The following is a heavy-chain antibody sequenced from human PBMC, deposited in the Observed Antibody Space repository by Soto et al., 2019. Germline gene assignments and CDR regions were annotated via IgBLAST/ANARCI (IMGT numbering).Heavy chain of an antibody. J-gene: IGHJ3*01. CDR1: GRTVRSYA. CDR3: ARLPKPYYYDSSGLYPL. D-gene: IGHD3-22*01. V-gene: IGHV1-69*13. CDR2: IIPIFGTA. Sequence: SVEVSCKASGRTVRSYAISCVRQAPGQVLEWMGGIIPIFGTANYAQKFQGRVTITADESTSTAYMELSSLRSEDTAVYYCARLPKPYYYDSSGLYPLWGQGTMVTVSS.